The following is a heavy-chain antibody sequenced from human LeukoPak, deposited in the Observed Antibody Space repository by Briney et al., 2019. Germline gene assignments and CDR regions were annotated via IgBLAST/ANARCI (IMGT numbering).Heavy chain of an antibody. CDR1: GYSSTNYG. D-gene: IGHD3-22*01. J-gene: IGHJ4*02. Sequence: ASVKVSCKASGYSSTNYGISWVRQAPGQGLEWMGWIHIYRGNTNYAQKFQGRVTITADESTTTAYMELRSLRSEDTAVYYCARALTYYYDSSGVGGQDFDFWGQGTLVTVSS. CDR2: IHIYRGNT. V-gene: IGHV1-18*04. CDR3: ARALTYYYDSSGVGGQDFDF.